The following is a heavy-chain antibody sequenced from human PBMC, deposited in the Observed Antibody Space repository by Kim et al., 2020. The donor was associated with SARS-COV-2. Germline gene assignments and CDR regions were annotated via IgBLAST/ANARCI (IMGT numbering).Heavy chain of an antibody. Sequence: SVKVSCKASGGTFSSYAISWVRQAPGQGLEWMGGIIPIFGTANYAQKFQGRVTITADESTSTAYMELSSLRSEDTAVYYCARARCSSTSCYGHYYYGMDVWGQGTTVTVSS. V-gene: IGHV1-69*13. CDR2: IIPIFGTA. D-gene: IGHD2-2*01. J-gene: IGHJ6*02. CDR3: ARARCSSTSCYGHYYYGMDV. CDR1: GGTFSSYA.